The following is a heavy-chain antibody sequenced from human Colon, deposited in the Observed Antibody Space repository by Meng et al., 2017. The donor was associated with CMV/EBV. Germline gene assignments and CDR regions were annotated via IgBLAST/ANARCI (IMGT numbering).Heavy chain of an antibody. Sequence: ASVKVSCKTSGYTFTGYYIHWLRQAPGQGLEWMGWINPNNGGTRYAQRFQGRVTVTTDTSISTAYMELSRLRSDDTALYYCAKDLTGVSEGYWGQGTLVTVSS. J-gene: IGHJ4*02. CDR3: AKDLTGVSEGY. CDR2: INPNNGGT. CDR1: GYTFTGYY. V-gene: IGHV1-2*02. D-gene: IGHD1-20*01.